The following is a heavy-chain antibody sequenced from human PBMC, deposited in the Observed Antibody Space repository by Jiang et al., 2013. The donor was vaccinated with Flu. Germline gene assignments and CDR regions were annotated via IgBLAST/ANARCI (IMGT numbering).Heavy chain of an antibody. CDR1: GGTFSSYA. CDR3: ARDTRIAATDYYYGMDV. V-gene: IGHV1-69*01. J-gene: IGHJ6*02. Sequence: GAEVKKPGSSVKVSCKASGGTFSSYAISWVRQAPGQGLEWMGGIIPIFGTANYAQKFQGRVTITADESTSTAYMELSSLRSEDTAVYYCARDTRIAATDYYYGMDVWGQGTTVTVSS. D-gene: IGHD2-15*01. CDR2: IIPIFGTA.